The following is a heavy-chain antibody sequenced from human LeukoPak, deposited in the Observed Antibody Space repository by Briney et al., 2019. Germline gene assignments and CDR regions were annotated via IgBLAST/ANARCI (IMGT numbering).Heavy chain of an antibody. V-gene: IGHV3-53*01. CDR3: AGDRNFLDV. J-gene: IGHJ6*04. CDR1: GFPFRSNY. CDR2: IYRGGSR. D-gene: IGHD2/OR15-2a*01. Sequence: PGGPLSISWGASGFPFRSNYMRWGRQAPGKGLGGGSVIYRGGSRYYADAVQGRFTISRESSQNTQYLQMNSLRAEDTAVYYCAGDRNFLDVWGKGTTVTVSS.